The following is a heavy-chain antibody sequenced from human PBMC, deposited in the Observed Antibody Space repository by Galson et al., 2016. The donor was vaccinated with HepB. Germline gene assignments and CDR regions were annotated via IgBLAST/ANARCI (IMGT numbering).Heavy chain of an antibody. Sequence: SLRLSCAASGFTFDDYGMHWVRQAPGRGLEWVGGINWNSYSTAYADSVRGRFTISRDNDKHSVHLQMDGLRVEDTGLYYCAKDVTPGLVATGAGYYNAYAMGVGGEGTTVTVSP. CDR1: GFTFDDYG. D-gene: IGHD5-12*01. J-gene: IGHJ6*04. CDR2: INWNSYST. CDR3: AKDVTPGLVATGAGYYNAYAMGV. V-gene: IGHV3-9*01.